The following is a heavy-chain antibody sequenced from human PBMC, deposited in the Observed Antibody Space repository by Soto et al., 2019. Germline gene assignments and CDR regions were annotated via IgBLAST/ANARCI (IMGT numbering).Heavy chain of an antibody. V-gene: IGHV4-4*07. Sequence: SDTLSLTCTVSGGSISSYYWSWIRQPAGKGLEWIGRIYRSGTTSYNPSLKSRVTISVDPSKNQFSLMLTAVTAADTAVYYCARTHSGSYYSVFNYWGRGSLVTVSS. CDR1: GGSISSYY. CDR3: ARTHSGSYYSVFNY. CDR2: IYRSGTT. D-gene: IGHD1-26*01. J-gene: IGHJ4*02.